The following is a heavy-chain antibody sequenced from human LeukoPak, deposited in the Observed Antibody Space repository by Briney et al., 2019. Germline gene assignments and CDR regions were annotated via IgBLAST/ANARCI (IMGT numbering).Heavy chain of an antibody. D-gene: IGHD2-2*02. Sequence: PGGSLRLSCAASEFTFSNYAMSWVRQAPGKGLEWVSTISSSGGSAYYADSLRGRFTISRDNSKNTLYLQMNSLRAEDTAVYYCARAWCSSTSCYNYYYYGMDVWGQGTTVTVSS. CDR2: ISSSGGSA. CDR3: ARAWCSSTSCYNYYYYGMDV. J-gene: IGHJ6*02. CDR1: EFTFSNYA. V-gene: IGHV3-23*01.